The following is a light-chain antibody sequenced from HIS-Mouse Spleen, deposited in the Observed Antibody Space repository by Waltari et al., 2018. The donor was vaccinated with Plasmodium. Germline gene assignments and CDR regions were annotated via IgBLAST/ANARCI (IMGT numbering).Light chain of an antibody. V-gene: IGLV1-51*01. CDR2: NNN. CDR3: GTWDSSLSAGVV. Sequence: QSVLPQPPSVSAAPGQKVPISCPGSSPNIGNNYVSWYQQLPGTAPKLLIYNNNKRPSGIPDRFSGSKSGTSATLGITGLQTGDEADYYCGTWDSSLSAGVVFGGGTKLTVL. J-gene: IGLJ2*01. CDR1: SPNIGNNY.